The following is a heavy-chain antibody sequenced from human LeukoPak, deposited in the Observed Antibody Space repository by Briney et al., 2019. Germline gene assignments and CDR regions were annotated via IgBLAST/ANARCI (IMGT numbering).Heavy chain of an antibody. J-gene: IGHJ4*02. D-gene: IGHD4-23*01. Sequence: SETLSLTCTVSGGSISSSSYYWGWIRQPPGKGLEWIGSIYYSGSTYYNPSLKSRVTISVDTSKNQFSLKLSSVTAADTAVYYCASGLRWIDYWGQGTLVTVSS. V-gene: IGHV4-39*01. CDR2: IYYSGST. CDR3: ASGLRWIDY. CDR1: GGSISSSSYY.